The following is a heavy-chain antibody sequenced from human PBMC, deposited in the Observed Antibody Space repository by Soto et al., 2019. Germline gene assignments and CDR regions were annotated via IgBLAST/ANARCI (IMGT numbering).Heavy chain of an antibody. CDR3: ARDVGSGSYKRYYGMDV. J-gene: IGHJ6*02. V-gene: IGHV3-30-3*01. Sequence: LRLSCAASGFTFSSYAMHWVRQAPGKGLEWVAVISYDGSNKCYADSVKGRFTISRDNSKNTLYLQMNSLRAEDTAVYYCARDVGSGSYKRYYGMDVWGQGTTVTVSS. D-gene: IGHD3-10*01. CDR1: GFTFSSYA. CDR2: ISYDGSNK.